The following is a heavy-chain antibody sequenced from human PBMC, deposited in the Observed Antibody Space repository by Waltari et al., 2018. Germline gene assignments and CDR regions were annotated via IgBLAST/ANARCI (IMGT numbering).Heavy chain of an antibody. D-gene: IGHD3-3*01. CDR2: IYTSGST. CDR3: AREGITIFGVEA. CDR1: GGSISSGSYY. J-gene: IGHJ5*02. V-gene: IGHV4-61*02. Sequence: QVQLQESGPGLVKPSPTLSLTCTVSGGSISSGSYYWSWIRQPAGKGLEWIGRIYTSGSTNYNPSLKSRVTISVDTSKNQFSLKLSSVTAADTAVYYCAREGITIFGVEAWGQGTLVTVSS.